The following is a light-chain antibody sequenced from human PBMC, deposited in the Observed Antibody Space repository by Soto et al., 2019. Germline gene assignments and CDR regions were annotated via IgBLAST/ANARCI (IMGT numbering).Light chain of an antibody. CDR2: AAS. CDR1: QDLSSGY. J-gene: IGKJ1*01. Sequence: EIVLTQSPGTLSLSPGERATLSCRASQDLSSGYLAWYRQKPGQAPRILIYAASSRATGIPDRFIGSGSGTDFTLIISRLEPEDFAVYYCQQYDTSPRTFGRGTKVE. V-gene: IGKV3-20*01. CDR3: QQYDTSPRT.